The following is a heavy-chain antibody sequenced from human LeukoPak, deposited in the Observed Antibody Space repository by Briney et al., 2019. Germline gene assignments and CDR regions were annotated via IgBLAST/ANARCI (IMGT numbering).Heavy chain of an antibody. Sequence: GGSLRLSCAASGFTFSSYSMNWVRQAPGKGLEWVSYISSSSSTIYYADSVKGRFTISRDNAKNTLYLQMNSLRAEDTAVYYCAKSGYNRFDYWGQGTRVTVSS. D-gene: IGHD5-24*01. V-gene: IGHV3-48*04. CDR1: GFTFSSYS. CDR3: AKSGYNRFDY. CDR2: ISSSSSTI. J-gene: IGHJ4*02.